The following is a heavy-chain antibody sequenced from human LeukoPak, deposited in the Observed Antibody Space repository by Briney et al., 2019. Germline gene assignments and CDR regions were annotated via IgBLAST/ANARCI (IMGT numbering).Heavy chain of an antibody. J-gene: IGHJ4*02. CDR1: GYKLTNNW. Sequence: GESLKISCKISGYKLTNNWIGWVRQVPGKGLEWMGLIYPGYSDAKYSPSFQGQVTLSVDASISTAYLQLSGLRASDTAIYYCARLSGPYGDYTFDYWGQGTLVTVSS. CDR3: ARLSGPYGDYTFDY. V-gene: IGHV5-51*01. CDR2: IYPGYSDA. D-gene: IGHD4-17*01.